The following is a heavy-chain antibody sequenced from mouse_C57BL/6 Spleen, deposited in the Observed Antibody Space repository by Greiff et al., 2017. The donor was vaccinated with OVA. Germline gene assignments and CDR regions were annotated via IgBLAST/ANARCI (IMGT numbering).Heavy chain of an antibody. CDR2: ISSGSSTI. CDR3: ARYGYYDWYFDV. Sequence: EVQLKESGGGLVKPGGSLKLSCAASGFTFSDYGMHWVRQAPEKGLEWVAYISSGSSTIYYADTVKGRFTISRDNAKNTLFLQMTSLRSEDTAMYYCARYGYYDWYFDVWGTGTTVTVSS. D-gene: IGHD2-3*01. V-gene: IGHV5-17*01. J-gene: IGHJ1*03. CDR1: GFTFSDYG.